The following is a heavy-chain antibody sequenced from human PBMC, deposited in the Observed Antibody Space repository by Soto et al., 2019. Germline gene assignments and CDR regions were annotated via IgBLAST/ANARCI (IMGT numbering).Heavy chain of an antibody. J-gene: IGHJ6*02. CDR1: GYTFTSYY. D-gene: IGHD2-8*01. CDR3: ARERDGYGTNGVCYTLGGMDV. CDR2: INPSGGST. V-gene: IGHV1-46*01. Sequence: ASVKVSCKASGYTFTSYYMHWVRQAPGQGLEWMGIINPSGGSTSYAQKFQGRVTMTRDTSTSTVYMELSSLRSEDTAVYYCARERDGYGTNGVCYTLGGMDVWGQGTTVTVSS.